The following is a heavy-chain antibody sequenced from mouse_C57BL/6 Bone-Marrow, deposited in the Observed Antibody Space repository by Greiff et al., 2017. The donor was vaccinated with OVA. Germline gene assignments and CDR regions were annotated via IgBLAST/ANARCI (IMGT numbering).Heavy chain of an antibody. CDR1: GYTFTSYW. CDR3: ARWRGYGNSYWYFDV. Sequence: VQLQQPGAELVKPGASVKLSCKASGYTFTSYWMHWVKQRPGRGLEWIGRIDPNSGGTKYNEKFKSKATLTVDKPSSTAYMQLSSLTSEVSAVYYCARWRGYGNSYWYFDVWGTGTTVTVSS. V-gene: IGHV1-72*01. CDR2: IDPNSGGT. J-gene: IGHJ1*03. D-gene: IGHD2-1*01.